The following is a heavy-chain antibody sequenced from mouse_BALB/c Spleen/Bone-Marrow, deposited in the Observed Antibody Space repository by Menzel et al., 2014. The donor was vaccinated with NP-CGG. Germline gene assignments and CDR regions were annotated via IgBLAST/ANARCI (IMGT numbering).Heavy chain of an antibody. Sequence: EVQGVESGAELVKPGASVKLSCTASGFNIKDTYMHWVKQRPEQGLEWIGRIDPANGNTKYDPKFQGKATITADTSSNTAYLQLSSLTSEDTAVYYCARWLLPYGLDYWGQGPSVSVFS. D-gene: IGHD2-3*01. CDR1: GFNIKDTY. V-gene: IGHV14-3*02. CDR3: ARWLLPYGLDY. J-gene: IGHJ4*01. CDR2: IDPANGNT.